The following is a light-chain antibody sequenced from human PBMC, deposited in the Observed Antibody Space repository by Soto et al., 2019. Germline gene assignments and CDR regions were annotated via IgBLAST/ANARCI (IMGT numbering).Light chain of an antibody. J-gene: IGLJ1*01. Sequence: QSALTQPASVSGSPGQSITISCTGTSSDVGSYNLVSWYQQHPGKAPKLMIYEGSKWPSGVSNRFSGSKSGNTASLTISGLQAEDEADYYCCSYAGSSTPRVFGTGTKLTVL. CDR1: SSDVGSYNL. CDR3: CSYAGSSTPRV. CDR2: EGS. V-gene: IGLV2-23*01.